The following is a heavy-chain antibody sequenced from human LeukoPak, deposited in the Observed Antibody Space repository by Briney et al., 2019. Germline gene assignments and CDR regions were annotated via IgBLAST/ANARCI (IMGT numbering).Heavy chain of an antibody. D-gene: IGHD3-10*01. CDR2: ISGYTGNT. CDR1: GYTFSSYG. V-gene: IGHV1-18*01. CDR3: ARSSWFGGRSEWRWFDP. J-gene: IGHJ5*02. Sequence: ASVKVSCKASGYTFSSYGISWVRQAPGPGLEWMGWISGYTGNTNYAQNLQGRVTMTTDTSTSTAYMELRSLRSDDTALYYCARSSWFGGRSEWRWFDPWGQGTLVTVSS.